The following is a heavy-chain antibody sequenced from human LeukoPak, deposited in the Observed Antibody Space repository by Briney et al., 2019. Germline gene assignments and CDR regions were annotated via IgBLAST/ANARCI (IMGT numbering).Heavy chain of an antibody. J-gene: IGHJ6*04. D-gene: IGHD3-10*01. Sequence: GGSLRLSCAASGLSFSTYSMNWVRQAPGKGLGWVSSINSSSNYINYADSVKGRLTISRDDAKNSLYLQMNSLRAEDTAVYYCVRETLMVRGVIIDTYYYYYGMDVWGKGTTVTVSS. CDR2: INSSSNYI. CDR3: VRETLMVRGVIIDTYYYYYGMDV. CDR1: GLSFSTYS. V-gene: IGHV3-21*01.